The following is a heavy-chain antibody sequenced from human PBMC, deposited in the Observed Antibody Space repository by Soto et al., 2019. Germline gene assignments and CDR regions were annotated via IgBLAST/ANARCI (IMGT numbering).Heavy chain of an antibody. CDR3: SRGVAPVTKPSTVDY. CDR1: GGSISSGDYY. Sequence: SETLSLTCTVSGGSISSGDYYWSWIRQPPGKGLEWIGYIYYSGSTYYNQSLKSRVTISVDTSKNQFSLKLSSVTAADTAVYYCSRGVAPVTKPSTVDYWGQGTLVTVSS. V-gene: IGHV4-30-4*01. J-gene: IGHJ4*02. D-gene: IGHD4-17*01. CDR2: IYYSGST.